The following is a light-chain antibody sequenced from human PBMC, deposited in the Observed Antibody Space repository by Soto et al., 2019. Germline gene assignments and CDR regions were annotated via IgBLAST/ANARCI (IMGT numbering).Light chain of an antibody. CDR2: EVS. J-gene: IGLJ1*01. CDR1: SSDVGAYNY. CDR3: SSHAGSNNYV. V-gene: IGLV2-8*01. Sequence: QSALAQPPSAAGSPGPSVTNYCTGTSSDVGAYNYVSWYQQHPGKAPKLMIYEVSKRPSGVPDRFSGSKSGNTASLTVSGLQAEDEADYYCSSHAGSNNYVFGTGTKVTVL.